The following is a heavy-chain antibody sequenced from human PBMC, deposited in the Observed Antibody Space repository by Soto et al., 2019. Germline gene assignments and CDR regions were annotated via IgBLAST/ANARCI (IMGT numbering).Heavy chain of an antibody. V-gene: IGHV3-33*01. CDR1: GFTFSSYG. CDR3: ARLLVVTATPPDY. J-gene: IGHJ4*02. D-gene: IGHD2-21*02. Sequence: GGSLRLSCAASGFTFSSYGMHWVRQAPGKGLEWVAVIWYDGSNKYYADSVKGQVTISADKSISAAYLQWSSLKASDTAMYYCARLLVVTATPPDYWGQGTLVTVSS. CDR2: IWYDGSNK.